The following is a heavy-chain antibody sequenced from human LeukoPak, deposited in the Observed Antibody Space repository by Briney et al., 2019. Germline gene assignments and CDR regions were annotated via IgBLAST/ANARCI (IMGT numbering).Heavy chain of an antibody. CDR2: ISSSSSYI. CDR1: GFTFSSYG. V-gene: IGHV3-21*01. D-gene: IGHD5-24*01. CDR3: ARGREMATILKPYYFDY. J-gene: IGHJ4*02. Sequence: AGGSLRLSCAASGFTFSSYGMNWVRQAPGKGLEWVSSISSSSSYIYYADSVKGRFTISRDNAKNSLYLQMNSLRAEDTAVYYCARGREMATILKPYYFDYWGQGTLVTVSS.